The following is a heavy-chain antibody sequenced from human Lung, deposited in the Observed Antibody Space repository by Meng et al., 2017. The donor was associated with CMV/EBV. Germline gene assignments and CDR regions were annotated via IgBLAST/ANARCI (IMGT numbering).Heavy chain of an antibody. Sequence: SETLSLXCVVSGDSIISANWWSWVRQPPGKGLEWIGEMSHSGSSNYDPSLKSRVSISIDKSKNHFSLNLISVTAADTAVYYCARHMALAGSRGVDSWGQGTLVTVSS. CDR3: ARHMALAGSRGVDS. CDR2: MSHSGSS. V-gene: IGHV4-4*02. CDR1: GDSIISANW. D-gene: IGHD2-21*01. J-gene: IGHJ4*02.